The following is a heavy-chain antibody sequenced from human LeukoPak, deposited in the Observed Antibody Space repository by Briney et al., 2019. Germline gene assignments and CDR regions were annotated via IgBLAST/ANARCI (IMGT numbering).Heavy chain of an antibody. CDR3: ARAPRLARNFDY. CDR1: GYTFTSYY. D-gene: IGHD3-9*01. J-gene: IGHJ4*02. V-gene: IGHV1-18*04. CDR2: ISAYNGNT. Sequence: GASVKVSCKASGYTFTSYYMHWVRQAPGQGLEWMGWISAYNGNTNYAQKLQGRVTMTTDTSTSTAYMELRSLRSDDTAVYYCARAPRLARNFDYWGQGTLVTVSS.